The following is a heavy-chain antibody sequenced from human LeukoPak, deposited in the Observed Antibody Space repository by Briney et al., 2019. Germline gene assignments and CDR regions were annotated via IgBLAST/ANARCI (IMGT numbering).Heavy chain of an antibody. CDR2: ISYDGSNK. J-gene: IGHJ3*02. CDR1: GFTFSSYA. Sequence: PGRSLRLSCAASGFTFSSYAMHWVRQAPGKGLEWVAVISYDGSNKYYADSVKGRFTISRDNSKNTLYLQMNSLRAEDTAVYYCAREHYYDSSGYYLPHAFDIWAKGQWSPSLQ. CDR3: AREHYYDSSGYYLPHAFDI. V-gene: IGHV3-30-3*01. D-gene: IGHD3-22*01.